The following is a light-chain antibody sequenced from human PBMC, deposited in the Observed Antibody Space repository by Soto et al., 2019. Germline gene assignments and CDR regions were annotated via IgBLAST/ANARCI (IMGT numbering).Light chain of an antibody. CDR1: SSNIGSNY. CDR2: RNN. CDR3: ATWDGTLRGPGV. V-gene: IGLV1-47*01. Sequence: QSVLTQPPSASGTPGQRVTISCSGTSSNIGSNYVYWYQQLPGTAPKVLIYRNNQRPLGVPDRFSGSKSGTSASLAISGLRTEDEADYYCATWDGTLRGPGVFGGGTKLTVL. J-gene: IGLJ3*02.